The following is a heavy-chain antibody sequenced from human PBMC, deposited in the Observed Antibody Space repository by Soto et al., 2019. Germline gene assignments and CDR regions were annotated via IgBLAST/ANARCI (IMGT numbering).Heavy chain of an antibody. CDR2: IYSGGST. J-gene: IGHJ6*03. CDR3: ARVKNGVADYDILTGYPRKYYYYYYYMDV. Sequence: GGSLILSCAASGFTVSSNYMSWVRQAPGKGLEWVSVIYSGGSTYYADSVKGRFTISRHNSKNTLYLQMNSLRAEDTAVYYCARVKNGVADYDILTGYPRKYYYYYYYMDVWGKGTTVTVSS. D-gene: IGHD3-9*01. V-gene: IGHV3-53*04. CDR1: GFTVSSNY.